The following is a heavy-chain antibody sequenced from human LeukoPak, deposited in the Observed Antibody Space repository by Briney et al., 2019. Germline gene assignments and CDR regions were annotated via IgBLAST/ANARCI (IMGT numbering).Heavy chain of an antibody. V-gene: IGHV1-2*04. J-gene: IGHJ5*02. CDR1: GYTFTGYY. Sequence: ASVKVSCKASGYTFTGYYMHWVRQAPGQGLEWMGWINPNSGGTNYAQKFQGWVTMTRDTSICTAYMELSRLRSDDTAVYYCARAPVPNYDILTGFDPWGQGTLVTVSS. CDR2: INPNSGGT. D-gene: IGHD3-9*01. CDR3: ARAPVPNYDILTGFDP.